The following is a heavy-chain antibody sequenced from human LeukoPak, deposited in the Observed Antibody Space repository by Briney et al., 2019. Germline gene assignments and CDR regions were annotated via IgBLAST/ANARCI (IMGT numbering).Heavy chain of an antibody. D-gene: IGHD1-26*01. CDR2: IDTAGAT. CDR1: GFTFSYND. Sequence: PGGSLRLSCAASGFTFSYNDMHWVRQPTGKGLEWVSGIDTAGATDYPGSVKGRFTISRENAKNSLYLQMNNLRDGDTAVYYCARGWGQGLKATFSYWGQGTLVTVSS. J-gene: IGHJ4*02. V-gene: IGHV3-13*04. CDR3: ARGWGQGLKATFSY.